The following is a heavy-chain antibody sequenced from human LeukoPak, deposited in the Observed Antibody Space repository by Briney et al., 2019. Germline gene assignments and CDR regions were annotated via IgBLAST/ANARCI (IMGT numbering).Heavy chain of an antibody. J-gene: IGHJ4*02. V-gene: IGHV4-59*10. D-gene: IGHD1-26*01. CDR1: GGSFSSYY. CDR3: ARSGGSGFQLDS. CDR2: SYTTGRT. Sequence: SETLSLTSAVYGGSFSSYYWSWIRQPPGKGLEWIGRSYTTGRTIYNPSLKSRVTMSLDTSKNQLSLNLSSVTAADTAVYCCARSGGSGFQLDSWGQGTLVTVSS.